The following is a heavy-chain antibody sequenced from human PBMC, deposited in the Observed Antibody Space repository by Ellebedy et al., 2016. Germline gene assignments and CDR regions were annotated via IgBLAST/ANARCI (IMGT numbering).Heavy chain of an antibody. Sequence: ASVKVSCXASGYTFTGYYMHWVRQAPGQGLEWMGWINPNSGGTNYAQKFQGRVTMTRDTSISTAYMELSRLRSDDTAVYYCARESGGYDLDYYYGMDVWGQGTTVTVSS. J-gene: IGHJ6*02. D-gene: IGHD5-12*01. CDR2: INPNSGGT. CDR3: ARESGGYDLDYYYGMDV. CDR1: GYTFTGYY. V-gene: IGHV1-2*02.